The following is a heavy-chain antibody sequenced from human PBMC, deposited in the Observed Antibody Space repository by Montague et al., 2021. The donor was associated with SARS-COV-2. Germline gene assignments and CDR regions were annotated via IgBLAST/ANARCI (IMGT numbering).Heavy chain of an antibody. CDR2: IISSSSSI. V-gene: IGHV3-21*01. J-gene: IGHJ4*02. CDR3: VRGGACSGGKCKGGARD. D-gene: IGHD2-15*01. Sequence: SLRLSCAASGFTFRSYTMNWVRQSPGMGLEWVSFIISSSSSIYYADSLKGRFTISRDNAKNSLYLQMNSLRVEDTAVYYCVRGGACSGGKCKGGARDWGQGTLVTVSS. CDR1: GFTFRSYT.